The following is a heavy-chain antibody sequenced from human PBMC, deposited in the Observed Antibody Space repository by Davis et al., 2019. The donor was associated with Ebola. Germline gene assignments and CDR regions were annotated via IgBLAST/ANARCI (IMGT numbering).Heavy chain of an antibody. V-gene: IGHV1-69*10. D-gene: IGHD4-17*01. J-gene: IGHJ4*02. CDR3: ARAGHSGEISLDY. CDR1: GGTFSSYA. CDR2: IIPILGIA. Sequence: SVKVSCKASGGTFSSYAISWVRQAPGQGLEWMGGIIPILGIANYAQKFQGRVTITADESTSTAYMELSSLRSEDTAVYYCARAGHSGEISLDYWGQGTLVTVSS.